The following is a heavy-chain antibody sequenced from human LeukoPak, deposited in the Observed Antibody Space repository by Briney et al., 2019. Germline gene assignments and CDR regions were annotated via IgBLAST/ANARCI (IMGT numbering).Heavy chain of an antibody. D-gene: IGHD3-10*01. Sequence: GGSLRLSCAASGFSISNDWMSWVRQAPGKGLEWVARVKSRSAGETTDYAAPVKGRFTILRDDSKNTLYLQMNSLKTEDTAVYYCTLIQGWGSGSYYRDFWGQGTLVTVSS. CDR2: VKSRSAGETT. CDR3: TLIQGWGSGSYYRDF. CDR1: GFSISNDW. V-gene: IGHV3-15*01. J-gene: IGHJ4*02.